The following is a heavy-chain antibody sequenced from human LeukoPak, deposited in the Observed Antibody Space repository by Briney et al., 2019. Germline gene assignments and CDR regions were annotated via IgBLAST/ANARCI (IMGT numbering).Heavy chain of an antibody. Sequence: LRLSCAASGFTFSSYAMSWIRQPPGKGLEWIGYIYYSGSTYYNPSLKSRVTISVDTSKNQFSLKLSSVTAADTAVYYCASQTLLLWFGEIDYWGQGTLVTVSS. CDR3: ASQTLLLWFGEIDY. V-gene: IGHV4-30-4*08. CDR1: GFTFSSYA. D-gene: IGHD3-10*01. CDR2: IYYSGST. J-gene: IGHJ4*02.